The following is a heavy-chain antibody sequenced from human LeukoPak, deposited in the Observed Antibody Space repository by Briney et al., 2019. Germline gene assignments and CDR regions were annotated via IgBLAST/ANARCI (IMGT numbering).Heavy chain of an antibody. CDR3: AKDGPRRIPYYMDV. J-gene: IGHJ6*03. CDR1: GLTFSSYG. CDR2: IRFDGSYK. D-gene: IGHD3-16*01. V-gene: IGHV3-30*02. Sequence: GGSLRLSCAASGLTFSSYGMHWVRQAPGKGLEWVTFIRFDGSYKSYADSVKGRFTISRDNSNNTLYLQMNSLRAEDTAVYYCAKDGPRRIPYYMDVWGKGTTVTISS.